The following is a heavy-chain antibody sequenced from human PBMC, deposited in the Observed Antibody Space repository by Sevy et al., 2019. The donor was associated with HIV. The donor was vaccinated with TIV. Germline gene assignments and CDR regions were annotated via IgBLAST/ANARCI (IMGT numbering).Heavy chain of an antibody. D-gene: IGHD2-2*01. CDR3: VRDCSSSTCLWGMDV. J-gene: IGHJ6*02. Sequence: GGSLRLSCAASGFTFSSYWMSWVRQAPGKGPEWVAHIKKDGSEKYHVDSVKGRFTISRDNAKNSLYLQMNSLRAEDTAVYYCVRDCSSSTCLWGMDVWAKGPRSPSP. CDR2: IKKDGSEK. V-gene: IGHV3-7*03. CDR1: GFTFSSYW.